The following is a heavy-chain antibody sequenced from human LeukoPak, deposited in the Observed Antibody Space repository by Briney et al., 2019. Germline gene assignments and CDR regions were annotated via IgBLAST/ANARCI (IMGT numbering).Heavy chain of an antibody. V-gene: IGHV4-34*01. J-gene: IGHJ4*02. CDR1: GGSFRGYY. Sequence: SGTLSLTCAVYGGSFRGYYWSWIRQPPGKGLNGMGEISHSGSTNHNPSLKSRVSISEDTSKSQFSLKLSAVTAADTALYYCARGGIATPGVGGYFDYWGQGIFVTVSS. D-gene: IGHD6-13*01. CDR2: ISHSGST. CDR3: ARGGIATPGVGGYFDY.